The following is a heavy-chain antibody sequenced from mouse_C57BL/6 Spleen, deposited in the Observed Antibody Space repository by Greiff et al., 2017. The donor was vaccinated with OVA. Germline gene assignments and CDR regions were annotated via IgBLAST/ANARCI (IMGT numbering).Heavy chain of an antibody. CDR1: GFSLTCYG. Sequence: VQLQQSGPGLVAPSQSLSITCTVSGFSLTCYGVHWVRQTPGKGLEWLVVIWSDGSTTYNSALKSRLSISKDNTKSQVFLDMNSLQTDDTAMYDCARHRTGPCAKGYWGQGTSVTVSS. V-gene: IGHV2-6-1*01. J-gene: IGHJ4*01. CDR2: IWSDGST. D-gene: IGHD4-1*01. CDR3: ARHRTGPCAKGY.